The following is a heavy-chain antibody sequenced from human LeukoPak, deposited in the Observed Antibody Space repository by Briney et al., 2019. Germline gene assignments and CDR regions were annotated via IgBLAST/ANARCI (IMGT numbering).Heavy chain of an antibody. CDR2: IKQDGSEK. J-gene: IGHJ6*03. Sequence: GGSLRPSCAASGFTFSSYWMSWVRQAPGKGLEWVSNIKQDGSEKYYVDSVKGRFTISRDNAKNSLYLQMNSLRAEDTAVYYCAREPQGRGYYYYYMDVWGKGTTVTVSS. CDR3: AREPQGRGYYYYYMDV. D-gene: IGHD3-10*01. CDR1: GFTFSSYW. V-gene: IGHV3-7*01.